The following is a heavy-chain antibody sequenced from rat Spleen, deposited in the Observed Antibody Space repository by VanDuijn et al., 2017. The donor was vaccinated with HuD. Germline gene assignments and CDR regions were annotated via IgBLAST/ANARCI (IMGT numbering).Heavy chain of an antibody. J-gene: IGHJ4*01. Sequence: EVQLVETGGGLVQPGRSLKLSCVASGFTFSSYWMYWIRQAPGKGLEWVASITNTGGSTYYPDSVKGRFTISRDNAKSTLYLQMNSLRSEDTATYYCAKDMNYYSTYPFYVMGDWGQGASVTVSS. CDR2: ITNTGGST. CDR1: GFTFSSYW. CDR3: AKDMNYYSTYPFYVMGD. V-gene: IGHV5-58*01. D-gene: IGHD1-2*01.